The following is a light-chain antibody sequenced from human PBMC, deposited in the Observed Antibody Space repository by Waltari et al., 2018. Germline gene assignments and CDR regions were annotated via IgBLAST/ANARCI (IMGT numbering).Light chain of an antibody. CDR1: SLRTSY. V-gene: IGLV3-19*01. Sequence: SSGLTQDPAVSVALGQTIRITCRGDSLRTSYASWYQVKTGQAPVLVMLGKEKRPSGVPDRISGESSETTYALIITGAQAEDEADYYCSSRNGRASQVVFAGGTKVTVL. CDR3: SSRNGRASQVV. J-gene: IGLJ2*01. CDR2: GKE.